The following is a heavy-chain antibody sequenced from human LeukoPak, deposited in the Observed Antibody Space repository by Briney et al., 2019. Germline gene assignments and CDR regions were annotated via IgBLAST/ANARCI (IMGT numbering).Heavy chain of an antibody. CDR3: AKDGSGSYYYTFDY. V-gene: IGHV3-30*18. J-gene: IGHJ4*02. D-gene: IGHD3-10*01. Sequence: GGSLRLSCAASGFTFSSYGMTWVRQAPGKGLEWVAVISYDGSNKYYADSVKGRFTISRDNSKSTLYLQMNSLRAEDTAVYYCAKDGSGSYYYTFDYWGQGTLVTVSS. CDR2: ISYDGSNK. CDR1: GFTFSSYG.